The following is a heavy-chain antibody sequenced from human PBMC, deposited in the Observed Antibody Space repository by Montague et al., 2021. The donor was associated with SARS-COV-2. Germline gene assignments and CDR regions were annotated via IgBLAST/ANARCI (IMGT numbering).Heavy chain of an antibody. V-gene: IGHV4-39*01. D-gene: IGHD3-10*01. CDR2: ISYSGRT. J-gene: IGHJ6*03. CDR3: ASSYYYGSGTYVYSYYMDV. Sequence: SETLSLTCTVSGGSVSSSPYYWGWIRQPPGRGLEWIGSISYSGRTYFXXXLKSRLTISVDSSENQFSLRLSSVTAADTAVYYCASSYYYGSGTYVYSYYMDVWGKGTTVTVSS. CDR1: GGSVSSSPYY.